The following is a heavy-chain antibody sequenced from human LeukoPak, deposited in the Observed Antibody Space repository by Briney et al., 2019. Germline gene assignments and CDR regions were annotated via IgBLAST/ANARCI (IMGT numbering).Heavy chain of an antibody. CDR1: GYTFTGYY. CDR3: AAVGIAARDAFDI. CDR2: INPNSGGT. V-gene: IGHV1-2*02. J-gene: IGHJ3*02. Sequence: ASVKVSCKASGYTFTGYYVHWVRQAPGQGLEWMGWINPNSGGTNYAQKFQGRVTMTRDTSISTAYMELSRLRSDDTAVYYCAAVGIAARDAFDIWGQGTMVTVSS. D-gene: IGHD6-6*01.